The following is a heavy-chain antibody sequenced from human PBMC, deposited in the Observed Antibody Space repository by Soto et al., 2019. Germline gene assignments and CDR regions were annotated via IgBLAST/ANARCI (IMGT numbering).Heavy chain of an antibody. J-gene: IGHJ4*02. D-gene: IGHD3-16*02. CDR2: ISANGGDT. V-gene: IGHV3-23*01. CDR3: ARPAHYDYIWGSYLDY. Sequence: PGGSLRLSCAASGFTFSAYAITWVRQAPGKGLEWVSAISANGGDTFYADSAKGRFTVSRDNSRNTLYLQMNSLTVEDTAVYYCARPAHYDYIWGSYLDYWGQGALVTVSS. CDR1: GFTFSAYA.